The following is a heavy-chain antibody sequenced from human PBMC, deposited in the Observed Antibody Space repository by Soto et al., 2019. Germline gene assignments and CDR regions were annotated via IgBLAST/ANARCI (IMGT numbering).Heavy chain of an antibody. Sequence: QVQIQQWGAGLLKPSETLSLTCAVYGESFSGYYWSWIRQPPGKGLEWIGEINHSGSTNYNPSLKSRATRSVDPSKIPFSLKLSSVTAADTAVFYCARTYGSSWYMTFDYWGQGTLVTVSS. CDR2: INHSGST. D-gene: IGHD6-13*01. CDR3: ARTYGSSWYMTFDY. V-gene: IGHV4-34*01. J-gene: IGHJ4*02. CDR1: GESFSGYY.